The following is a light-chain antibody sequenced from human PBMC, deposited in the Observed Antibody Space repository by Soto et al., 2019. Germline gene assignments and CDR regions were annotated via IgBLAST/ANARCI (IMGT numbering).Light chain of an antibody. J-gene: IGKJ4*01. CDR3: QQFSSYPLT. V-gene: IGKV3-20*01. CDR1: QTVSNNY. Sequence: EIVLTQSPSTLSLFPGDRATLSCRASQTVSNNYLAWYQQKPGQAPRLLIYDASSRATGIPDRFSGGGSGTDFTLTISRLEPEDFAVYYCQQFSSYPLTFGGGTKVDIK. CDR2: DAS.